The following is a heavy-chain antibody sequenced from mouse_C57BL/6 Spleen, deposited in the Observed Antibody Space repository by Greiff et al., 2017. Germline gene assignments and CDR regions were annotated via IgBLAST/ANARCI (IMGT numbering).Heavy chain of an antibody. CDR3: ARRGGNYPFAY. V-gene: IGHV3-6*01. J-gene: IGHJ3*01. Sequence: EVQLQQSGPGLVKPSQSLSLTCSVTGYSITSGYYWNWIRQFPGNKLEWMGYISYDGSNNYNPSLQNRISITRDTSKNQFFLKLNSVTTEDTATYYCARRGGNYPFAYWGQGTLVTVSA. CDR1: GYSITSGYY. CDR2: ISYDGSN. D-gene: IGHD2-1*01.